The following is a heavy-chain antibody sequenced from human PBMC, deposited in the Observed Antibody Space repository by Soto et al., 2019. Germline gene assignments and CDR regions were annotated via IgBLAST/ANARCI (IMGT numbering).Heavy chain of an antibody. Sequence: GGTLRLSWAASGFTFSCSAMHWVRQASGKGLEWVGRIRIKANSYATAYAASVKGRFTISRDDSKNTAYLQMNSLKTEDTAVYFCTRRAAAAAVVPYGMDVWGQGTTVTVSS. D-gene: IGHD6-13*01. J-gene: IGHJ6*02. CDR3: TRRAAAAAVVPYGMDV. V-gene: IGHV3-73*01. CDR1: GFTFSCSA. CDR2: IRIKANSYAT.